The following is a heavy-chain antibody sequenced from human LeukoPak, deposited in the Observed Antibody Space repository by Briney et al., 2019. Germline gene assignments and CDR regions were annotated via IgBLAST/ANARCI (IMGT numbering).Heavy chain of an antibody. J-gene: IGHJ3*02. Sequence: GGSLRLSCAASGFTFTSHSMNWVRQAPGKGLEWISYITRTSETIYYADSVKGRFTLSRDNAKNSLYLQMNSLRAEDTAVYYCARDGKAVAVAFDIWGQGTMVTVSS. D-gene: IGHD6-19*01. V-gene: IGHV3-48*04. CDR1: GFTFTSHS. CDR3: ARDGKAVAVAFDI. CDR2: ITRTSETI.